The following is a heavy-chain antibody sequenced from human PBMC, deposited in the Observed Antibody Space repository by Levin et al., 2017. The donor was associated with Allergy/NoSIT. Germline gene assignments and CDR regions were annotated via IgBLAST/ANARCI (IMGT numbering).Heavy chain of an antibody. J-gene: IGHJ6*02. Sequence: LSLTCAASGFTFSSYGMHWVRQAPGKGLEWVAVISYDGSNKYYADSVKGRFTISRDNSKNTLYLQMNSLRAEDTAVYYCAKDYYGSGSYYSTYYYYYGMDVWGQGTTVTVSS. CDR3: AKDYYGSGSYYSTYYYYYGMDV. CDR1: GFTFSSYG. V-gene: IGHV3-30*18. CDR2: ISYDGSNK. D-gene: IGHD3-10*01.